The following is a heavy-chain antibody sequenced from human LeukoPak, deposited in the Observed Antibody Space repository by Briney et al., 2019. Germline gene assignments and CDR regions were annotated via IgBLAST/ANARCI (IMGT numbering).Heavy chain of an antibody. Sequence: NASETLSLTCTVSGGSINIYYWSWIRQPAGKGLEWIGRIYTSGSTNYNPSLKTRVTMSVDTSKNQFSLKLSSVTAADTAVYYCARGPLTMTRGFDPWGQGTLVTVSS. CDR3: ARGPLTMTRGFDP. CDR2: IYTSGST. V-gene: IGHV4-4*07. CDR1: GGSINIYY. J-gene: IGHJ5*02. D-gene: IGHD4-17*01.